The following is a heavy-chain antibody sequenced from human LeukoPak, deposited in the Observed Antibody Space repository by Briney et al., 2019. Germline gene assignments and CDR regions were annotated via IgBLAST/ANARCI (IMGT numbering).Heavy chain of an antibody. J-gene: IGHJ4*02. V-gene: IGHV3-30*04. Sequence: GGSLRLSCAASGFTFSSYAMHWVRQAPGKGLEWVAVISYDGSNKYYADSVKGRFTISRDNSKNTLYLQMNSLRAEDTAVYYCARGTPGYYDSSGFGFDYWGQGTLVTVSS. CDR2: ISYDGSNK. CDR3: ARGTPGYYDSSGFGFDY. D-gene: IGHD3-22*01. CDR1: GFTFSSYA.